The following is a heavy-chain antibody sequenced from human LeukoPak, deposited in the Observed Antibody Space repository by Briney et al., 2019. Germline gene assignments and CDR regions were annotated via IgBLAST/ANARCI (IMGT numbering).Heavy chain of an antibody. V-gene: IGHV1-69*04. CDR1: GGTFSSYT. CDR2: IIPILGIA. D-gene: IGHD4-17*01. J-gene: IGHJ3*02. Sequence: GASVKVSCKASGGTFSSYTISWVRQAPGQGLEWMGRIIPILGIANYAQKFQGRVTITADKSTSTAYMELSNLRSEDTAVYYCARDSSDYGDPQDAFDIWGQGTMVTVSS. CDR3: ARDSSDYGDPQDAFDI.